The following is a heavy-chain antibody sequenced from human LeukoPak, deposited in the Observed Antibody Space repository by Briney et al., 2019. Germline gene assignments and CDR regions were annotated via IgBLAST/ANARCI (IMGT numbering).Heavy chain of an antibody. CDR1: GFTFSSYE. V-gene: IGHV3-48*03. CDR2: ISSGGRIK. J-gene: IGHJ4*02. Sequence: QPGGSLRLSCAASGFTFSSYETNWVRQAPGKGLEWVSYISSGGRIKYYADSVKGRFTISRDNAENSLYLQMNSLRAEDTAVYYCARDEPGIAVDVGVYWGQGTLVTVSS. CDR3: ARDEPGIAVDVGVY. D-gene: IGHD6-19*01.